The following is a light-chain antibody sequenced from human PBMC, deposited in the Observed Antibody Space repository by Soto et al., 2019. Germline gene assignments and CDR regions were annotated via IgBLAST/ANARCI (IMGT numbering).Light chain of an antibody. V-gene: IGLV1-44*01. Sequence: QSVLTQPPSASATPGQRVTISCSGSSSNFENNPVNWYQQLPGTAPKLLIYSNNQRPSGVPDRFSGSKSGTSASLAISGLQSEDEADYYCAACDDSLNGPVFGGGTKLTVL. CDR1: SSNFENNP. J-gene: IGLJ3*02. CDR3: AACDDSLNGPV. CDR2: SNN.